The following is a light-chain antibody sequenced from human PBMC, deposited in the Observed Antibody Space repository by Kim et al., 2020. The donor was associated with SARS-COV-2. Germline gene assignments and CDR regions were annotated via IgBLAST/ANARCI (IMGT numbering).Light chain of an antibody. CDR2: DAS. CDR3: QQYHNWPGIT. V-gene: IGKV3-15*01. CDR1: QSLGIK. Sequence: EIVMTQSLATLSLSPGERATLSCRASQSLGIKLAWYQHKPGQAPRLLIYDASTRDTGIPPRFSGSGSGTDFTLTIGSLQSEDFALYYCQQYHNWPGITFGQGTRLEIK. J-gene: IGKJ5*01.